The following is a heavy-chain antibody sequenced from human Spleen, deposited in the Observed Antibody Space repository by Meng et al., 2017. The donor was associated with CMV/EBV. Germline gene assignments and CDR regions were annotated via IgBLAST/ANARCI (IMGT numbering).Heavy chain of an antibody. D-gene: IGHD2-21*01. Sequence: SETLSLTCAVYGGSFSGYYWSWIRQPPGKGLEWIGEINHSGSTNYNPSLKSRGTISVDTSKNQFSLKLSSVTAADTAVYYCARGNWGGDDYWGQGTLVTVSS. J-gene: IGHJ4*02. CDR3: ARGNWGGDDY. CDR1: GGSFSGYY. CDR2: INHSGST. V-gene: IGHV4-34*01.